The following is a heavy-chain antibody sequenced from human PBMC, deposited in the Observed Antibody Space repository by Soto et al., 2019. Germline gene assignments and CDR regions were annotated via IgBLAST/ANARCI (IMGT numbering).Heavy chain of an antibody. CDR2: IYYSGST. D-gene: IGHD4-4*01. CDR1: GGSISSYY. J-gene: IGHJ6*03. V-gene: IGHV4-59*08. Sequence: SETLSLTCTVSGGSISSYYWSWIRQPPGKGLEWIGYIYYSGSTNYNPSLKSRVTISVDTSKNQFSLKLSSVTAADTAVYYCARRGISTDDYSFRNYYYYYMDVWGKGTTVTVSS. CDR3: ARRGISTDDYSFRNYYYYYMDV.